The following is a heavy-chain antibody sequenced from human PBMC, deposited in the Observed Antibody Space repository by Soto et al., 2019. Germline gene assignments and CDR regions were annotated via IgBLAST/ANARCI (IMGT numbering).Heavy chain of an antibody. Sequence: EVQLLESGGGLVQPGGSLRVSCTASGFTFSSYAMIWGRQAPGKGLEWVAGLYGSGRGIFYADSVKGRFTISRDNSENSVYLQMNTLRVEDTAVYYCAKDAVSGDGVWLVDHWGQGPVVTVSS. CDR2: LYGSGRGI. V-gene: IGHV3-23*01. CDR1: GFTFSSYA. D-gene: IGHD4-17*01. CDR3: AKDAVSGDGVWLVDH. J-gene: IGHJ4*02.